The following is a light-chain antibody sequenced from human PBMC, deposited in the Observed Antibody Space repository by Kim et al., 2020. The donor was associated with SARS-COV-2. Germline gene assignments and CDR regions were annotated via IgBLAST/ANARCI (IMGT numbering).Light chain of an antibody. CDR3: QQYNNWLS. Sequence: SVSPGERATLSCRASHSVKTSLAWYQQKPGQAPRLLIYGASTRATGVPARFSGSGSGTEFTLAISSPQSEDSAIYYCQQYNNWLSFGGGTKVEI. J-gene: IGKJ4*01. CDR2: GAS. CDR1: HSVKTS. V-gene: IGKV3-15*01.